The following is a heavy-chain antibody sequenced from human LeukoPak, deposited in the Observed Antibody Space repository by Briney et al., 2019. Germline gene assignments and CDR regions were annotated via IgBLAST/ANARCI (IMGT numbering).Heavy chain of an antibody. V-gene: IGHV4-39*01. CDR2: IYYSGST. CDR3: ARHHAYSSGWAYYYYYMDV. Sequence: PSETLSLTCTVSGGSISSSSYYWGWIRQPPGKGLEWIGSIYYSGSTYYNPSLKSRVTISVDTSKNQFSLKLSSVTAADTAVYYCARHHAYSSGWAYYYYYMDVWGKGTTVTVSS. CDR1: GGSISSSSYY. J-gene: IGHJ6*03. D-gene: IGHD6-19*01.